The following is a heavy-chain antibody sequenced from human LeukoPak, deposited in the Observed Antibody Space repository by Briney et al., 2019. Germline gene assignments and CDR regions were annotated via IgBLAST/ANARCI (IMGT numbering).Heavy chain of an antibody. J-gene: IGHJ4*02. CDR3: ARIWVHSSSCFDY. CDR2: VYFKGDT. V-gene: IGHV4-39*07. CDR1: GDSISSSSYY. Sequence: SETLSLTCTVSGDSISSSSYYWGWIRQTPGKGLEWIGSVYFKGDTYYNPSLKSRVTISIDTSKNQFSPKLNSVTAADTAVYYCARIWVHSSSCFDYWGQGTLVTVSS. D-gene: IGHD6-6*01.